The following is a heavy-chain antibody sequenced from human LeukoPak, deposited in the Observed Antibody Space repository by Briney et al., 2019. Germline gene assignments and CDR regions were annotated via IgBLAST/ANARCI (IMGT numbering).Heavy chain of an antibody. CDR1: GYTFTSYG. V-gene: IGHV1-18*01. CDR2: ISAYNGNT. CDR3: ARDLNLVTAIRRLDY. J-gene: IGHJ4*02. D-gene: IGHD2-21*02. Sequence: ASVKVSCKASGYTFTSYGIGWVRQAPGQGLEWMGWISAYNGNTNYAQKLQGRVTMTTDTSTSTAYMELRSLRSDDTAVYYCARDLNLVTAIRRLDYWGQGTLVTVSS.